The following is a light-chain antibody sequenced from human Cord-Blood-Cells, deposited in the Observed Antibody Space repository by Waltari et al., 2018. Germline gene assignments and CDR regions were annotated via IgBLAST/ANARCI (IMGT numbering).Light chain of an antibody. J-gene: IGKJ4*01. CDR3: QQYYSTPLT. V-gene: IGKV4-1*01. Sequence: DIVMTQSPDSLAVSLGERATINRKSSQSVLYSSNNKNYLAWYQQKPGRPPKLLIYWASTRESGVPDRFSGSGSGTDFTLTISSLQAEDVAVYYCQQYYSTPLTFGGGTKVEIK. CDR1: QSVLYSSNNKNY. CDR2: WAS.